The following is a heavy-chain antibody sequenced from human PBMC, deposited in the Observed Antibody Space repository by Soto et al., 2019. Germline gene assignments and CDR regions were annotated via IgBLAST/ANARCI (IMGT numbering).Heavy chain of an antibody. Sequence: GGSLRLSCAASGFTFSSYSMNWVRQAPGKGLEWVSSISSDGSNTTYADSVKGRFTISRDHAMNTLYLQMNSLRVEDTAVYHCAREDSFDPFHHWGQGTLVTVSS. V-gene: IGHV3-74*01. CDR3: AREDSFDPFHH. CDR1: GFTFSSYS. J-gene: IGHJ1*01. CDR2: ISSDGSNT. D-gene: IGHD2-21*01.